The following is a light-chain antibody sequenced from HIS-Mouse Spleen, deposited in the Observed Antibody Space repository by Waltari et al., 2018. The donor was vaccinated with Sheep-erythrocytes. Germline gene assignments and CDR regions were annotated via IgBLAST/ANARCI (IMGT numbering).Light chain of an antibody. CDR3: CSYAGSSTPWV. V-gene: IGLV2-23*01. J-gene: IGLJ3*02. CDR1: SSDSGSSNL. Sequence: QSALTSPASVSGSPGQSITISCTGTSSDSGSSNLVSWYQQHPGKAPKLMIYEGSKRPSGVSNRFSGSKSGNTASLTISGLQAEDEADYYCCSYAGSSTPWVFGGGTKLTVL. CDR2: EGS.